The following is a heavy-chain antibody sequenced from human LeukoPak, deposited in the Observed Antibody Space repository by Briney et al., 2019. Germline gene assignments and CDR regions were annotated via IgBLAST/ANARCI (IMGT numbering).Heavy chain of an antibody. V-gene: IGHV4-59*01. CDR3: ASTRYYGHWYFDL. CDR2: IYYSGST. D-gene: IGHD3-10*01. Sequence: SETLSLTCTVSGGSISSYYWSWIRQPPGKGLEWIGYIYYSGSTNYNPSLKSRVTISVDTSKNQFSLKLSSVTAADTAVYYCASTRYYGHWYFDLWGRGTLVTVSS. J-gene: IGHJ2*01. CDR1: GGSISSYY.